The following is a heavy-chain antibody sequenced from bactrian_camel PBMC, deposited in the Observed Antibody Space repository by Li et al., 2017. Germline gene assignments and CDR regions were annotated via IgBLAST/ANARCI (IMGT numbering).Heavy chain of an antibody. Sequence: HVQLVESGGGLVHPGESLRLSCVASGLTFSNMWMHWVRQAPGKGLEWVGSIYTGDGSTNSADSVKGRFTVSKDNTKNMLYLQMNSLKSEDTALYYCATQIGLGQGTQVTVS. V-gene: IGHV3S1*01. J-gene: IGHJ4*01. CDR2: IYTGDGST. CDR1: GLTFSNMW.